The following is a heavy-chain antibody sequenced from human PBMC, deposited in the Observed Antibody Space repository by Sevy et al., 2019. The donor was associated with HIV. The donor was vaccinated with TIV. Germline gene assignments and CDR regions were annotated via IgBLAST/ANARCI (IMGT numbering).Heavy chain of an antibody. J-gene: IGHJ4*02. D-gene: IGHD6-6*01. CDR1: GFTFSSYA. CDR2: ISCDGSKN. CDR3: VRDRSSSSMHYHFDY. V-gene: IGHV3-30*04. Sequence: GGSLRLSCAASGFTFSSYAIHWVRQAPGKGLEWVAVISCDGSKNYYADSVKGRFTISRDNSKNTLYLQMNSRRVEDKAVYYSVRDRSSSSMHYHFDYWGQGTLVTVSS.